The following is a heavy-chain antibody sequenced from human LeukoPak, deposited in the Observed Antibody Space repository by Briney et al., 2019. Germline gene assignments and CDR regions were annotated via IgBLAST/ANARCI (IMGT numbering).Heavy chain of an antibody. CDR1: GFTFSSYS. J-gene: IGHJ4*02. V-gene: IGHV3-48*01. Sequence: PGGSLSLSCAASGFTFSSYSMNWVRQAPGKGLEWVSYISSSSSTIYYADSVKGRCTISRDNAKNSLYLQMNSLRAEDTAVYYCARDGGYYYDSSGYLDYWGQGTLVTVSS. CDR3: ARDGGYYYDSSGYLDY. CDR2: ISSSSSTI. D-gene: IGHD3-22*01.